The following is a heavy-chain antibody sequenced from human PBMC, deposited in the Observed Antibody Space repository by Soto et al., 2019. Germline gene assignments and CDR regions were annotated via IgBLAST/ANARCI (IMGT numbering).Heavy chain of an antibody. D-gene: IGHD2-15*01. CDR2: IIPIYGTA. V-gene: IGHV1-69*13. CDR3: ASDFGGCSACCCLANWLDP. CDR1: GCILSSYV. Sequence: SVNVSCKASGCILSSYVISWVRQAPGQGGEGMGGIIPIYGTANYAEKFQGRVTITADESTSTAYMELSTMSSEAKAIYYCASDFGGCSACCCLANWLDPWCQGVXVTVSS. J-gene: IGHJ5*02.